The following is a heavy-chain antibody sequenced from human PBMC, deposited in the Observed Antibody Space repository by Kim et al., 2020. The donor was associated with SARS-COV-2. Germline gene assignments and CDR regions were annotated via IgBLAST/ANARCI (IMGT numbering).Heavy chain of an antibody. D-gene: IGHD1-26*01. Sequence: ASVKVSCKASGYTFTSYAMHWVRQAPGQRLEWMGWINAGNGNTKYSQKFQGRVTITRDTSASTAYMELSSLRSEDTAVYYCARVSPGGSYAKNWFDPWGQGTLVTVSS. CDR3: ARVSPGGSYAKNWFDP. V-gene: IGHV1-3*01. CDR2: INAGNGNT. J-gene: IGHJ5*01. CDR1: GYTFTSYA.